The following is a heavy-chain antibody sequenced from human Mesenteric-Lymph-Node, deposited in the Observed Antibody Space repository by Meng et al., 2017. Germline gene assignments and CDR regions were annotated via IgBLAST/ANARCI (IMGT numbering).Heavy chain of an antibody. CDR2: ISYDGSNK. D-gene: IGHD6-6*01. Sequence: QVQLVESGGGVVQPGRSLRLSCAASGFTFSSYAMHWVRQAPGKGLEWVAVISYDGSNKYYADSVKGRFSISRDNAKNSLYLQMNSLRPEDTAVYYCTTVSSSSLGYWGQGTLVTVSS. CDR3: TTVSSSSLGY. J-gene: IGHJ4*02. V-gene: IGHV3-30*04. CDR1: GFTFSSYA.